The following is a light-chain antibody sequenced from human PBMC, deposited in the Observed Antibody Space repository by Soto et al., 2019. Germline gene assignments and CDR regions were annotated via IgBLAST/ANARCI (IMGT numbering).Light chain of an antibody. CDR1: QSISSW. CDR2: DAS. J-gene: IGKJ1*01. CDR3: LQDYNLPRP. V-gene: IGKV1-5*01. Sequence: QGTKSLSTQPASVGDRVTITCRASQSISSWLAWYQQKPGKAPKLLIYDASSLQRGVPSRFSGSGSGTDFTLTISCRQPEDLTSYYCLQDYNLPRPFGQGTKVDI.